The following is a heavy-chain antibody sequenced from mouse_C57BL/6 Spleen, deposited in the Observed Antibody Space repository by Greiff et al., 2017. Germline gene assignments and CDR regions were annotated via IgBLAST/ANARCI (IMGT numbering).Heavy chain of an antibody. J-gene: IGHJ3*01. CDR2: ISYSGST. CDR1: GYSITSGYD. V-gene: IGHV3-1*01. CDR3: ARGLDSSGFAY. D-gene: IGHD3-2*02. Sequence: EVKLVESGPGMVKPSQSLSLTCTVTGYSITSGYDWHWIRHFPGNKLEWMGYISYSGSTNYNPSLKSRISITHDTSKNHFFLKLNSVTTEDTATYYCARGLDSSGFAYWCQGTLVTVSA.